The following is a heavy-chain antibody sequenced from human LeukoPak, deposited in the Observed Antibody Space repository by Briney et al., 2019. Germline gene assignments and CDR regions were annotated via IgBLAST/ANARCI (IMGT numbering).Heavy chain of an antibody. Sequence: QTGGSLRLSCAASGFTFSDTWMSWVRQAPGKGLEWVSVIYSGGSTYYADSVKGRFTISRDNSKNTLYLQMNSLRAEDTAVYYCARHRPISLWGRGTMVTVSS. CDR3: ARHRPISL. J-gene: IGHJ3*01. D-gene: IGHD5-24*01. CDR1: GFTFSDTW. CDR2: IYSGGST. V-gene: IGHV3-66*04.